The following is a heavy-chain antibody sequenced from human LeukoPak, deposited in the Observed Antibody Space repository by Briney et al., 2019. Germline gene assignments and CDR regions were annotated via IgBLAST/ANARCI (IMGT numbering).Heavy chain of an antibody. CDR1: GFTFSSYG. CDR3: AKDKSDYDSSGYYFDY. Sequence: GGSLRLSCAASGFTFSSYGMHWVRQAPGKGLEWVAFIRYDGSNKYYADSVKGRFTISRDNSKNTLYLQMNSLRAEDTAVYYCAKDKSDYDSSGYYFDYWGQGTLVTVSS. D-gene: IGHD3-22*01. J-gene: IGHJ4*02. V-gene: IGHV3-30*02. CDR2: IRYDGSNK.